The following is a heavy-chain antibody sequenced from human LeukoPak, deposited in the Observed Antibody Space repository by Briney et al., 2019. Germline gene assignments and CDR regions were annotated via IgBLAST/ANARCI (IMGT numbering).Heavy chain of an antibody. V-gene: IGHV3-23*01. CDR1: GFTFSSHA. Sequence: PGGSLRLSCAASGFTFSSHAMSWVRQAPGKGLEWVSGISGSGDNTYYADSVKGRFTISRDNSKNTPYVQVNSLGTEDTAAYYCAKGSYYDSSGSFYFDYWGQGTLVTVSS. J-gene: IGHJ4*02. CDR3: AKGSYYDSSGSFYFDY. CDR2: ISGSGDNT. D-gene: IGHD3-22*01.